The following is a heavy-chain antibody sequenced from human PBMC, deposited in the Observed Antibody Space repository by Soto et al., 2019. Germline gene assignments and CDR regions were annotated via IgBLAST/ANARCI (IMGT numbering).Heavy chain of an antibody. CDR1: GGSFSGYY. J-gene: IGHJ6*03. V-gene: IGHV4-34*01. CDR3: ARGYGITMVRGVSYYYYYMDV. D-gene: IGHD3-10*01. CDR2: INHSGST. Sequence: QVQLQQWGAGLLKPSETLSLTCAVYGGSFSGYYWSWIRQPPGKGLEWIGEINHSGSTNYNPSLKSRVTISVDTSKNRFSLKLSSVTAADTAVYYCARGYGITMVRGVSYYYYYMDVWGKGTTVTVSS.